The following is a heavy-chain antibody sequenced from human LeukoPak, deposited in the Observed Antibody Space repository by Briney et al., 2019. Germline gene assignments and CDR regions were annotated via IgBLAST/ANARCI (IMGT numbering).Heavy chain of an antibody. CDR1: GFTFYA. CDR3: ARGKGGSDYYFQWAAFDI. D-gene: IGHD3-22*01. Sequence: GRSLRLSCAVSGFTFYAMHWVRQAPGKGLEWVAVISYDGSNQYYADSVKGRFTISRDNSKNTLYLQMNSLKDEGTAVYYCARGKGGSDYYFQWAAFDIWGQGTMVTVSS. J-gene: IGHJ3*02. V-gene: IGHV3-30*04. CDR2: ISYDGSNQ.